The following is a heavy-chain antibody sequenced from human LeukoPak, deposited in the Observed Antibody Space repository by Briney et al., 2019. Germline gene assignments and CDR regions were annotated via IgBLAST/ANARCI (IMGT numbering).Heavy chain of an antibody. J-gene: IGHJ4*02. V-gene: IGHV1-18*01. CDR2: ISAYNGNT. CDR1: GYTFTSYG. Sequence: ASVKVSCKASGYTFTSYGISWVRQAPGQGLEWMGWISAYNGNTNYAQKLQGRVTMTTDTSTSTAYMELRSLRSDDTAVYYCARSRYCSGGSCYSPTYFDNWGQGTLVTVSS. CDR3: ARSRYCSGGSCYSPTYFDN. D-gene: IGHD2-15*01.